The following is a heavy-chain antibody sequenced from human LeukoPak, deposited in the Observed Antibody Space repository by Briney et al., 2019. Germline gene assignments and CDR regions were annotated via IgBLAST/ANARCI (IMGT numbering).Heavy chain of an antibody. V-gene: IGHV3-21*01. CDR1: GFAFSSYS. J-gene: IGHJ4*02. CDR3: ARVSDAYDYFFDY. Sequence: PRGSLRLSCAASGFAFSSYSMNWVRQAPGKGLEWVSSVSRRSSFIFYADSVQGRFTVSRDDAKDSLFLQMNSLRAEDTAVYYCARVSDAYDYFFDYWGQGTLVTVSS. D-gene: IGHD5-12*01. CDR2: VSRRSSFI.